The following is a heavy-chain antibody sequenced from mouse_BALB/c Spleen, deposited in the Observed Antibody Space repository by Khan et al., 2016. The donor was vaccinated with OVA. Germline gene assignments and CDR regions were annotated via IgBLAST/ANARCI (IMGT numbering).Heavy chain of an antibody. CDR2: IWTGGGT. V-gene: IGHV2-9-2*01. CDR1: GFSLTSYD. D-gene: IGHD1-1*01. Sequence: VKLEESGPGLVAPSQSLSITCTVSGFSLTSYDIRWIRQPPGKGLEWRGVIWTGGGTNYNSAFMSRLSISKDNSKSQVFLKMTSLQNDDTAMYYCVRRGNYYGSFSWYFDVWGAGTTVTVSS. J-gene: IGHJ1*01. CDR3: VRRGNYYGSFSWYFDV.